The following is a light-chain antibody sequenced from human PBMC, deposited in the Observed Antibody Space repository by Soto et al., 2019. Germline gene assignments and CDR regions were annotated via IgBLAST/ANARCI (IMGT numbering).Light chain of an antibody. CDR3: QQYGYSAT. CDR2: AAS. Sequence: EIVLTQSPGTLSLSPGERATLSCRASQSVTSSYLAWYQQKPGQAPRLLIYAASSRATGIPDRFSGSGSGTDFTLTISRLEPEDFAVYYCQQYGYSATFCGGTKVEIK. J-gene: IGKJ4*01. V-gene: IGKV3-20*01. CDR1: QSVTSSY.